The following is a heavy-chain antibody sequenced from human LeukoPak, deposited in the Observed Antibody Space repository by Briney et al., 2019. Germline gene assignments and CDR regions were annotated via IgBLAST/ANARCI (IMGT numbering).Heavy chain of an antibody. CDR3: ARGGRYGSPDY. D-gene: IGHD3-16*02. V-gene: IGHV3-33*01. Sequence: GGSLRLSCAASGFTFSAYGMHWVRQAPGKGLEWVAVIWYDGSNQYYGDTVKGRFTISRDNSKNTLYLQMNNLTAEDTAVYYCARGGRYGSPDYWGQGTLVTVSS. J-gene: IGHJ4*02. CDR1: GFTFSAYG. CDR2: IWYDGSNQ.